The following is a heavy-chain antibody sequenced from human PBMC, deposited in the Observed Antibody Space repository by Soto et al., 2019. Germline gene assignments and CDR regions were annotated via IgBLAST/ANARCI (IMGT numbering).Heavy chain of an antibody. D-gene: IGHD2-2*02. CDR1: GGTFSSYA. CDR2: IIPIFGTA. J-gene: IGHJ5*02. CDR3: ARTPNPGYSSSTSCYTGYNWFDP. Sequence: VAAVKVSCKASGGTFSSYAISWVRQAPGQGLEWMGGIIPIFGTANYAQKFQGRVTITADKSTSTAYMELSSLRSEDTAVYYCARTPNPGYSSSTSCYTGYNWFDPWGQGTLVTV. V-gene: IGHV1-69*06.